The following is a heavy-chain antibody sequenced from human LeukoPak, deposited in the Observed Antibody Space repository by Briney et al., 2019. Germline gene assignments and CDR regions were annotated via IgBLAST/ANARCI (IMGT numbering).Heavy chain of an antibody. V-gene: IGHV3-74*01. J-gene: IGHJ4*02. CDR3: ARRIAAAAAPYYFDY. CDR2: INSDGSST. CDR1: GFTFSSYG. D-gene: IGHD6-13*01. Sequence: SGGSLRLSCAASGFTFSSYGMHWVRQAPGKGLLWVSRINSDGSSTSYADSVKGRFTISRDNAKNTLYLQMNSLRAEDTAVYYCARRIAAAAAPYYFDYWGQGTLVTVSS.